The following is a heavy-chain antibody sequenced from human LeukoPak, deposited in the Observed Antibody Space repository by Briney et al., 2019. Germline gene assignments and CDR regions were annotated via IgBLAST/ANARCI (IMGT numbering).Heavy chain of an antibody. CDR1: GFTFSSYG. J-gene: IGHJ3*02. Sequence: GASLRLSCAASGFTFSSYGMHWVRQHPGKGLEWVAVISVDGSNKYYADSVKGRFTISRDNSETTLYLQMNSLRAEDTAVYYCAREGYSSCWSDAFDIWGQGTMVTVSS. D-gene: IGHD6-19*01. CDR2: ISVDGSNK. CDR3: AREGYSSCWSDAFDI. V-gene: IGHV3-33*01.